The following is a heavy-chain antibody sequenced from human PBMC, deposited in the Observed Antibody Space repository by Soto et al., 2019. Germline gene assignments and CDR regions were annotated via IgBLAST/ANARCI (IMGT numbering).Heavy chain of an antibody. CDR1: GFPFSSYG. CDR3: AKDSGFGELFEPIDY. CDR2: ISYDGSNK. J-gene: IGHJ4*02. Sequence: GGSLRLSCAASGFPFSSYGMHWVRQAPGKGLEWVAVISYDGSNKYYADSVKGRFTISRDNSKNTLYLQMNSLRAEDTAVYYCAKDSGFGELFEPIDYWGQGTLVTVSS. D-gene: IGHD3-10*01. V-gene: IGHV3-30*18.